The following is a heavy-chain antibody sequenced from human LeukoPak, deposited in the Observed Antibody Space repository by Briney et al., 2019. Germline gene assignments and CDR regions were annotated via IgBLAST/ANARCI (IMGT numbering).Heavy chain of an antibody. Sequence: PGGSLRLSCAASGFTFSSYAMSWVRQAPGKGLEWASAISAGGGSTYYGDSVKGRFTISRDNSKNTLYLQMNSPRAEDTAIYYCAKESANWGYNWFDPWGQGTLVTVSS. V-gene: IGHV3-23*01. CDR3: AKESANWGYNWFDP. D-gene: IGHD7-27*01. J-gene: IGHJ5*02. CDR1: GFTFSSYA. CDR2: ISAGGGST.